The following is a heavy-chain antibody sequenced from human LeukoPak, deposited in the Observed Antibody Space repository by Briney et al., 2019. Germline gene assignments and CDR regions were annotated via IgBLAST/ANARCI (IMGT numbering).Heavy chain of an antibody. CDR3: AAISSYYYYGMDV. J-gene: IGHJ6*02. Sequence: ASETLSLTCAVYGGSFSGYYWSWIRQPPGKGLEWIGEINHSGSTNYNPSLKSRVTISVDTSKNQFSLKLSSVTAADTAVYYCAAISSYYYYGMDVWGQGTTVTVPS. V-gene: IGHV4-34*01. CDR2: INHSGST. CDR1: GGSFSGYY. D-gene: IGHD2-2*01.